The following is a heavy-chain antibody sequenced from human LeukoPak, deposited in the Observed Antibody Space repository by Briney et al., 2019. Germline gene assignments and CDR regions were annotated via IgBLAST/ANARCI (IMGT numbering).Heavy chain of an antibody. Sequence: PGRSLRLSCAASGFTFSSYGMHWVRQAPGKGLEWVAVISYDGSNKYYADSVKGRFTISRDNSKNTLYLQMNSLKTEDTGIYYCTTGTLTSDYWGQGTLVTVSS. D-gene: IGHD4-17*01. CDR3: TTGTLTSDY. V-gene: IGHV3-30*03. CDR1: GFTFSSYG. J-gene: IGHJ4*02. CDR2: ISYDGSNK.